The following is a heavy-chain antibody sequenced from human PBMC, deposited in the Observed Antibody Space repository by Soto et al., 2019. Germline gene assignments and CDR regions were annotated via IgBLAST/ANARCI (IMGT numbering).Heavy chain of an antibody. Sequence: GGSLRLSCAASGFSFNNYNMNWVRQAPGKGLEWVSFISSSSSHMYYADSVKGRLTISRDNAKNSLTLQMNSLRAEDTAVYYCARGATSGPFDYWGQVALVTVSS. D-gene: IGHD5-12*01. CDR3: ARGATSGPFDY. CDR1: GFSFNNYN. J-gene: IGHJ4*02. V-gene: IGHV3-21*01. CDR2: ISSSSSHM.